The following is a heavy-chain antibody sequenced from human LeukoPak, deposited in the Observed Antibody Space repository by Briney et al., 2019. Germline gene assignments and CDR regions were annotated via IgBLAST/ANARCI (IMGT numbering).Heavy chain of an antibody. D-gene: IGHD3-3*01. J-gene: IGHJ4*02. CDR1: GDSISSRDYY. Sequence: SQTLSLTCSVSGDSISSRDYYWSWIRQPPGKGLEWIGYIYYSGSTYYNPSLKSRVTISVDTSKNQFSLKLSSVTAADTAVYYCARESITIFGVAVAYFDYWGQGTLVTVSS. CDR3: ARESITIFGVAVAYFDY. V-gene: IGHV4-30-4*08. CDR2: IYYSGST.